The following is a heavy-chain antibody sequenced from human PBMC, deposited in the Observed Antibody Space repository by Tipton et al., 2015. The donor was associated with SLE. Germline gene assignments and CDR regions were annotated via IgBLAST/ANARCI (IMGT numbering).Heavy chain of an antibody. J-gene: IGHJ4*02. CDR3: ARDVGGYNTGWFPYYFDY. Sequence: TLSLTCTVSGFSIGSGYYWGWIRLPPGKGLEWIASISHSGTTHYNPSLRSRVSISVDKSKNQFSLRLTSVTAADTAVYYCARDVGGYNTGWFPYYFDYWGQGTLVTVSS. CDR1: GFSIGSGYY. D-gene: IGHD2-8*02. CDR2: ISHSGTT. V-gene: IGHV4-38-2*02.